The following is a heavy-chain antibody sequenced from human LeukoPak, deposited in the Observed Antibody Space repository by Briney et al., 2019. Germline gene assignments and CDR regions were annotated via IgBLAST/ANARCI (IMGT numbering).Heavy chain of an antibody. D-gene: IGHD3-3*01. CDR3: ARVNYDFWSGYSQPGQNGMDV. CDR1: GFTFSSYA. J-gene: IGHJ6*02. V-gene: IGHV3-23*01. Sequence: PGGSLRLSCAASGFTFSSYAMSWVRQAPGKGLEWVSAISGSGGSTYYADSVKGRFTISRDNSKNTLYLQMNSLRAEDTAVYYCARVNYDFWSGYSQPGQNGMDVWGQGTTVTVSS. CDR2: ISGSGGST.